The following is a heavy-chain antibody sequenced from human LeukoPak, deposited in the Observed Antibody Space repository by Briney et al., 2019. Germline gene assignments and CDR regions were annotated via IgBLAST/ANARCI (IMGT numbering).Heavy chain of an antibody. CDR3: ARFDYFGSGSRSFDP. V-gene: IGHV4-34*12. CDR2: IFYSEST. Sequence: SETLSLTCAVYGGSFSGYYWSWIRQPPGKGLEWIGEIFYSESTNYNPSLKSRVRISSDKSKNEFSLEMTSVTAADTAVYFCARFDYFGSGSRSFDPWGQGILVTVSS. J-gene: IGHJ5*02. CDR1: GGSFSGYY. D-gene: IGHD3-10*01.